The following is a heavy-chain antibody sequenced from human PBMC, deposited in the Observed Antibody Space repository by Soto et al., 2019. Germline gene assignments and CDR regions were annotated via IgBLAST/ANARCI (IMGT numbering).Heavy chain of an antibody. J-gene: IGHJ4*02. CDR3: ARVVLWFGELLHFDY. D-gene: IGHD3-10*01. CDR1: GYTFTSYG. CDR2: ISAYNGNT. Sequence: QVQLVQSGAEVKKPGASVKVSCKASGYTFTSYGISWVRQAPGQGLEWMGWISAYNGNTNYAQKLQGRVTMTTDTSTSTAYTELRSLRSDDTAVYCCARVVLWFGELLHFDYWGQGTLVTVSS. V-gene: IGHV1-18*01.